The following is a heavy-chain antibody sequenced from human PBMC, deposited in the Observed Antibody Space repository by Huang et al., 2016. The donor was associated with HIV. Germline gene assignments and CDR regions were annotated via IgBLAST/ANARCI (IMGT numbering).Heavy chain of an antibody. V-gene: IGHV3-53*01. CDR2: IYSGGST. J-gene: IGHJ4*02. CDR1: GFTVSSNY. CDR3: ARDIHSSGWYAGGFDY. Sequence: EVQLVESGGGLIQPGGSLRLSCAASGFTVSSNYMSWVRQAPGKGLEWVSVIYSGGSTYYADAVKGRFTIARDNSKNTLYLQMNSLRAEETAVYYCARDIHSSGWYAGGFDYWGQGTLVTVSS. D-gene: IGHD6-19*01.